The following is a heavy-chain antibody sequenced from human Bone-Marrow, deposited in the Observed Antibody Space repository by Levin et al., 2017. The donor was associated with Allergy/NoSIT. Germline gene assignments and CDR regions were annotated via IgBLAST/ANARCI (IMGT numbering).Heavy chain of an antibody. CDR3: ARPVGGVQIPNNWFDP. CDR1: GGSLRSSGYY. J-gene: IGHJ5*02. V-gene: IGHV4-39*01. D-gene: IGHD3-16*01. Sequence: KTSETLSLTCSVSGGSLRSSGYYWGWIRQSPGKGLEWITTIYYSGTTYYNPSLKSRVTISVDPSKNQFSLRLSSVTAADTAMYYCARPVGGVQIPNNWFDPWGQGTLVIVSS. CDR2: IYYSGTT.